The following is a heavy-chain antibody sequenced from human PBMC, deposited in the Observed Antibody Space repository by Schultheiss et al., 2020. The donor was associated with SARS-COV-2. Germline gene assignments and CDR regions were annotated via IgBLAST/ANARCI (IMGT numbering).Heavy chain of an antibody. CDR2: ISGSGGST. CDR3: AKDLRTDYYYGLDV. V-gene: IGHV3-23*01. J-gene: IGHJ6*02. D-gene: IGHD4-17*01. Sequence: GGSLRLSCAASGFTFSSYWMSWVRQAPGKGLEWVSAISGSGGSTYYADSVKGRFTISRDNSKNTVYLQMNRLRAEDTALYYCAKDLRTDYYYGLDVWGQGTTVTVSS. CDR1: GFTFSSYW.